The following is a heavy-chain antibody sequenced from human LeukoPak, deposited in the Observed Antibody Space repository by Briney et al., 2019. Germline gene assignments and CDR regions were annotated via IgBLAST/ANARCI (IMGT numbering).Heavy chain of an antibody. Sequence: GGSLRLSCAASGFSFSSYAMNWVRQAPGQGLEWVSGISGRGDGTYYADSVRGRFTISRDNSKNTLYLQMNRLRAGDTAGYYCAKDRASPGFNLFDPWGQGTLVTVSS. V-gene: IGHV3-23*01. D-gene: IGHD5-12*01. CDR3: AKDRASPGFNLFDP. CDR1: GFSFSSYA. CDR2: ISGRGDGT. J-gene: IGHJ5*02.